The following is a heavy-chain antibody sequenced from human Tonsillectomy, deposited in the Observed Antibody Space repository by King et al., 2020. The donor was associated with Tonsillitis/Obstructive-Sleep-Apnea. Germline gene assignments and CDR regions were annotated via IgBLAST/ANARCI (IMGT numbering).Heavy chain of an antibody. D-gene: IGHD7-27*01. V-gene: IGHV1-18*01. CDR2: ISAYNGNT. CDR1: GYTFRSYG. Sequence: VQLVESGAEVKRPGASVKVSCTASGYTFRSYGVTWVRQAPGQGLEWMGWISAYNGNTNYAQKLQGRVTMTTDTSTSTAYMELRSLRSDDTAVYYCARVLGIRNAFDIWGQGTMVTVSS. CDR3: ARVLGIRNAFDI. J-gene: IGHJ3*02.